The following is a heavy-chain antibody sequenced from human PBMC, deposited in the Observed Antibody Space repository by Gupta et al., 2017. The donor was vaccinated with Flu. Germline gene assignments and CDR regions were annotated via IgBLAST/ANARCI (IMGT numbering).Heavy chain of an antibody. CDR3: ARAGQWLPQSPIDY. CDR2: ISSSSSTI. CDR1: GFTFSSYS. Sequence: EVQLVESGGGLVQPGGSLRLSCAASGFTFSSYSMNWVRQAPGKGLEWVSYISSSSSTIYYADSVKGRFTISRDNAKNSLYLQMNSLRDEDTAVYYCARAGQWLPQSPIDYWGQGTLVTVSS. V-gene: IGHV3-48*02. J-gene: IGHJ4*02. D-gene: IGHD5-24*01.